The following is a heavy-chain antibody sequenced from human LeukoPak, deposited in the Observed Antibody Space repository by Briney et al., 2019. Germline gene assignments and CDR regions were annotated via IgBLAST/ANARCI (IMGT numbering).Heavy chain of an antibody. CDR3: ITDRWGADY. D-gene: IGHD1-26*01. Sequence: PGGSLRLSCAASGFTFSNAWMSWVRQAPGKGLEWVGRIKSKTDGGITDYAAPVKGRLTISRDDSKSTLYLQMNSLKTEDTAVYYCITDRWGADYWGQGTLVTVSS. V-gene: IGHV3-15*01. CDR1: GFTFSNAW. J-gene: IGHJ4*02. CDR2: IKSKTDGGIT.